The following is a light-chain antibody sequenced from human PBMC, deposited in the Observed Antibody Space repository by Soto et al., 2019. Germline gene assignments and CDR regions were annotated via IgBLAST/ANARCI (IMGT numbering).Light chain of an antibody. CDR3: QQYYSYPPEFT. CDR1: QGISSY. Sequence: AIRMTQSPSSLSASTGDRVTITCRASQGISSYLAWYQQKPGKAPKLLIYAASTLQSGVPSRFSGSGSGTDFTLTIRCLQSEDFATYYCQQYYSYPPEFTFGPGTKVDIK. J-gene: IGKJ3*01. CDR2: AAS. V-gene: IGKV1-8*01.